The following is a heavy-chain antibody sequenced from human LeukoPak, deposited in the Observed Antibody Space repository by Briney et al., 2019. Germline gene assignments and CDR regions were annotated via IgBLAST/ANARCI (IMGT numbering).Heavy chain of an antibody. CDR3: ARISYYYDSSGPLDY. D-gene: IGHD3-22*01. CDR2: INPNSGGT. CDR1: GYTFTGYY. V-gene: IGHV1-2*02. J-gene: IGHJ4*02. Sequence: ASVKVSCKASGYTFTGYYMHWVRQAPGQGLEWMGWINPNSGGTNYAQKLQGRVTMTTDTSTSTAYMELRSLRSDDTAVYYCARISYYYDSSGPLDYWGQGTLVTVSS.